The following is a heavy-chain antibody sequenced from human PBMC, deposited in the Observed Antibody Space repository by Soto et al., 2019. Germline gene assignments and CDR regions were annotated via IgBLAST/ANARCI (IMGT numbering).Heavy chain of an antibody. Sequence: GSLRLCCAASGFAFTTYHMSWVRQAPGKGREWVSSISGSTGSIYYADSVKGRFTISRDNAKNSLYLQMISLRADDTATYFCARSAYCGGDCYRSYFYGLDVWGQGTTVTVSS. CDR2: ISGSTGSI. J-gene: IGHJ6*02. V-gene: IGHV3-21*01. CDR3: ARSAYCGGDCYRSYFYGLDV. CDR1: GFAFTTYH. D-gene: IGHD2-21*02.